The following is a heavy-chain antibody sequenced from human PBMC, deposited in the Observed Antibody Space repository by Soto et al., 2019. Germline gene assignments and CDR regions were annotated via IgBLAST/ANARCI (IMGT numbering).Heavy chain of an antibody. J-gene: IGHJ4*02. CDR3: ARPAGTLGSRNCEY. D-gene: IGHD2-2*01. V-gene: IGHV4-31*03. CDR1: GGSISTFGHY. Sequence: PSETLSLTCSVSGGSISTFGHYWTWIRQPPGKGLEWIGAIYHTGSTYYSKSLRSRLTMSVDTSKSQFSLRLSPVTAAGTAVYYCARPAGTLGSRNCEYWGQGSLVTVSS. CDR2: IYHTGST.